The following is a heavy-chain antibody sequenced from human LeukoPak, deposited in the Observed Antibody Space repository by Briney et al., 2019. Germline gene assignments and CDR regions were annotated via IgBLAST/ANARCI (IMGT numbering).Heavy chain of an antibody. CDR1: GFTFSTYA. D-gene: IGHD3-10*01. Sequence: GSLRLSCAASGFTFSTYAMSWVRQAPGMRLEWVSSISDGGDNTHYAASVKGRLTISRDNSRNTLYLQMNSLRAEDTALYYCVRFFLPYLAGGTGSRWGQGTLVTVSS. CDR3: VRFFLPYLAGGTGSR. J-gene: IGHJ4*02. V-gene: IGHV3-23*01. CDR2: ISDGGDNT.